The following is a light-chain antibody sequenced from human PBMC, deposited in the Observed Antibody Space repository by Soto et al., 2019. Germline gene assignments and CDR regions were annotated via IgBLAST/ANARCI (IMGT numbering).Light chain of an antibody. CDR2: GAS. Sequence: EIVITQSPATLSVSPGERATLSCRASQSVGNNVACYRQRSGQASRLLIYGASTRATGIPARFSGSGSGTEFTLTISSLEPEDFAVYYCQHRMNWPLTFGQGTRLEI. V-gene: IGKV3-15*01. CDR3: QHRMNWPLT. J-gene: IGKJ5*01. CDR1: QSVGNN.